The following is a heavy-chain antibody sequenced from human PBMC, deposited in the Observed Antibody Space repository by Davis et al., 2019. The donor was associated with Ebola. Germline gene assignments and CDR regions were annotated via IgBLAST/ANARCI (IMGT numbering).Heavy chain of an antibody. CDR3: ASFFDYYYYGMDV. D-gene: IGHD2/OR15-2a*01. Sequence: GSLRLSCTVSGGSISSSSYYWGWIRQPPGKGLEWIGSIYYSGSTYYNPSLKSRVTISVDTSKNQFSLKLSSVTAADTAVYYCASFFDYYYYGMDVWGQGTTVTVSS. V-gene: IGHV4-39*01. CDR2: IYYSGST. CDR1: GGSISSSSYY. J-gene: IGHJ6*02.